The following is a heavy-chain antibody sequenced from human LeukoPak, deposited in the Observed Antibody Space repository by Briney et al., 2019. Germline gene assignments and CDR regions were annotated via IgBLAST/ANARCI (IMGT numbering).Heavy chain of an antibody. CDR1: GFTFSYHG. Sequence: GGSLRLSCVASGFTFSYHGLHWVRQAPGKGLEWVSSISSSSYIYYADSVKGRFTISRDNAKNSLYLQMNSLRAEDTAVYYCARGSSTSCYECDFDYWGQGTLVTVSS. J-gene: IGHJ4*02. CDR2: ISSSSYI. V-gene: IGHV3-21*01. CDR3: ARGSSTSCYECDFDY. D-gene: IGHD2-2*01.